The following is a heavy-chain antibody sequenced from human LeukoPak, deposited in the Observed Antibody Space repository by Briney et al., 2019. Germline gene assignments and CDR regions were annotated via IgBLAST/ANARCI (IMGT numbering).Heavy chain of an antibody. CDR3: ATGAGAYYYYYMDV. CDR2: IYYSGST. D-gene: IGHD3-10*01. V-gene: IGHV4-39*01. J-gene: IGHJ6*03. Sequence: SETLSLTCTVSGGSISSSSYYWGWIRQPPGKGLEWIGSIYYSGSTYYNPSLKSRVTISVDTSKSQFSLELSSVTAADTAVYYCATGAGAYYYYYMDVWGKGTTVTVSS. CDR1: GGSISSSSYY.